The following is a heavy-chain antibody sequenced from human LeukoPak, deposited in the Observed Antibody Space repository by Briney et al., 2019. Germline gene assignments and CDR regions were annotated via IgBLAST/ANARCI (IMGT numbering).Heavy chain of an antibody. CDR1: GFTFSSYG. CDR3: AKDPLASSSWYPEYFQH. V-gene: IGHV3-30*18. Sequence: GGSLRLPCAASGFTFSSYGMHWVRQAPGKGLEWVAVISYDGSNKYYADSVKGRFTISRDNSKNTLYLQMNSLRAEDTAVYYCAKDPLASSSWYPEYFQHWGQGTLVTVSS. J-gene: IGHJ1*01. D-gene: IGHD6-13*01. CDR2: ISYDGSNK.